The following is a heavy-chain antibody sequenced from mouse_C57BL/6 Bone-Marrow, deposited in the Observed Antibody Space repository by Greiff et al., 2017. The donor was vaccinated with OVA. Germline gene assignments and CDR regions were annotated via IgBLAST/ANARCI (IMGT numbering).Heavy chain of an antibody. CDR2: INPSTGDT. J-gene: IGHJ3*01. D-gene: IGHD1-1*01. V-gene: IGHV1-42*01. CDR1: GYSFTGYY. CDR3: ARPYYYGSSTSFAY. Sequence: LVESGPELVKPGASVKISCKASGYSFTGYYMNWVKQSPEKSLEWIGEINPSTGDTTYNQKFKAKATLTVDKSSSTAYMQLKSLTSEDSAVYYCARPYYYGSSTSFAYWGQGTLVTVSA.